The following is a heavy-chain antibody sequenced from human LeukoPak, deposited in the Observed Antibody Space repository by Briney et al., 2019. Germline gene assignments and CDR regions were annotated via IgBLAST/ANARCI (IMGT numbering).Heavy chain of an antibody. V-gene: IGHV4-59*01. CDR1: GGSTSGYY. J-gene: IGHJ4*02. CDR3: ARVGYSSSWYVVGAFDY. D-gene: IGHD6-13*01. Sequence: SETLSLTCTVSGGSTSGYYWSWIRRPPGKGLEWIGYIYYSGSTNYNPSLKSRVTISVDTSKNKFSLKLSSVTAADTAVYYCARVGYSSSWYVVGAFDYWGRGTLVTVSS. CDR2: IYYSGST.